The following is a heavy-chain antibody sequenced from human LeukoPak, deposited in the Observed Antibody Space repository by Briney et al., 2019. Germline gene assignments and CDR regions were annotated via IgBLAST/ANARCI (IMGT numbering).Heavy chain of an antibody. CDR2: ISSNGVDT. V-gene: IGHV3-64*01. D-gene: IGHD4-17*01. Sequence: GGSLRLSCVAAGFSVTSNGMHWVRQAPGKGLEDVSAISSNGVDTFYANSVKGRFTVSRDTSKNTVYLQMGSLRAEDMAVYYCVFTMVTSDYWGQGTLVTVSS. CDR3: VFTMVTSDY. J-gene: IGHJ4*02. CDR1: GFSVTSNG.